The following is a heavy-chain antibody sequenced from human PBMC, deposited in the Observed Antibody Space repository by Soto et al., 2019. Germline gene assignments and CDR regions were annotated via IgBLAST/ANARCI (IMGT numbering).Heavy chain of an antibody. J-gene: IGHJ4*02. Sequence: GGSLRLSCAASGFTFSSHWMSWVRQAPGKALEWVANIKQDGSEKYYVDSVKGRFTISRDNAKNSLYLQMNSLRAEDTAVYYCATCTYVGAAAGTKNRDYWGQGTLVTVSS. CDR1: GFTFSSHW. CDR2: IKQDGSEK. CDR3: ATCTYVGAAAGTKNRDY. V-gene: IGHV3-7*03. D-gene: IGHD6-13*01.